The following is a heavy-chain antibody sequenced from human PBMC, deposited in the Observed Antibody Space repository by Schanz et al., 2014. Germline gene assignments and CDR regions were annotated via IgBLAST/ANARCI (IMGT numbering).Heavy chain of an antibody. CDR1: GYIFINSG. Sequence: QVQLVQSGAEVKKPGATVKVSCKASGYIFINSGISWVRQAPGQGLEWMGWISAYNGNTKYSQNFQGRVTMTTDTSTSTVYMELRSLRSDDTAVYYCARSAGRDFWSGYYTRFDYWGQGTLVTVSS. CDR2: ISAYNGNT. V-gene: IGHV1-18*01. D-gene: IGHD3-3*01. CDR3: ARSAGRDFWSGYYTRFDY. J-gene: IGHJ4*02.